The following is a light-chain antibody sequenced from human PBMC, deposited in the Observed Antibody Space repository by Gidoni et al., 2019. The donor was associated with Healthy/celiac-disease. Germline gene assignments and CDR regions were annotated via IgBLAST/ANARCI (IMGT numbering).Light chain of an antibody. J-gene: IGLJ2*01. V-gene: IGLV3-25*01. CDR3: QSADSSGTYVV. CDR2: KDS. Sequence: VSPGQTARITCSGDALPKQYAYWYQQKPGQAPVLVIYKDSERPSGIPERFSGSSSGTTVTLTISGVQAEDEADYYCQSADSSGTYVVFGGGTKLTVL. CDR1: ALPKQY.